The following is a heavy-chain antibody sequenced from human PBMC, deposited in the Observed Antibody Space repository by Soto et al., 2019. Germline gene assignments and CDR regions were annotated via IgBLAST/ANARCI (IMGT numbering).Heavy chain of an antibody. J-gene: IGHJ6*02. Sequence: QVQLVQSGAEVKKPGASVKVSCKASGYTFTSYDINWVRQATGQGLEWMGWMNPNSGNTGYAQKFQGRVTMIRNTSISTAYMELRSLRSEDTAVYYCARRGYSSSWYYYYYYGMDVWGQGTTVTVSS. V-gene: IGHV1-8*01. D-gene: IGHD6-13*01. CDR3: ARRGYSSSWYYYYYYGMDV. CDR1: GYTFTSYD. CDR2: MNPNSGNT.